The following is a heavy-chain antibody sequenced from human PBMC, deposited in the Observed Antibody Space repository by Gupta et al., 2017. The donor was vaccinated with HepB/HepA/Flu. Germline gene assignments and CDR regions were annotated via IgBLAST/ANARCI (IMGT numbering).Heavy chain of an antibody. CDR2: IYSGTTA. Sequence: EVQLVESGGGSIQPGESLRLSCAASGFTVNNNYMSWVRQAPGKGLEWVSIIYSGTTAYYADSVKGRFTVSKDKSKNTLYLQMDRLRVDDTAVYYCARGGGLGHLDDWGQGTLVTVSS. CDR3: ARGGGLGHLDD. D-gene: IGHD3-16*01. J-gene: IGHJ4*02. CDR1: GFTVNNNY. V-gene: IGHV3-53*01.